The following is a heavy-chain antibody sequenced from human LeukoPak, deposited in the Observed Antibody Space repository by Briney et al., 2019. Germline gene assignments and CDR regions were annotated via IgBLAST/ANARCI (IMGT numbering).Heavy chain of an antibody. V-gene: IGHV3-64D*09. D-gene: IGHD3-10*01. Sequence: VQPGGSLMLSCSASGFTFSSYAMHWVRQAPGKGLEYVSAISSDGDSTYNADSVKGRFTISRDNSKNTLYLQMSSLRTEDTAVYYCVRSSASSGPNCFDPWGQGTLVTVSS. CDR2: ISSDGDST. J-gene: IGHJ5*02. CDR3: VRSSASSGPNCFDP. CDR1: GFTFSSYA.